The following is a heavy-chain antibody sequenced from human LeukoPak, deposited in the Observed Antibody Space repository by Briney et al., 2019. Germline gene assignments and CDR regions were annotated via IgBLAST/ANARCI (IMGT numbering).Heavy chain of an antibody. CDR2: IYYSGST. CDR3: ASVPDYGGPSLDWYFDL. J-gene: IGHJ2*01. V-gene: IGHV4-30-4*08. CDR1: GGSISSGDYY. D-gene: IGHD4-23*01. Sequence: SETLSLTCTVSGGSISSGDYYWSWIRQPPGKGLEWIGYIYYSGSTYYNPSLKSRVTISVDTSKNQFSLKLSSVTAADTAVYYCASVPDYGGPSLDWYFDLWGRGTLVTVSS.